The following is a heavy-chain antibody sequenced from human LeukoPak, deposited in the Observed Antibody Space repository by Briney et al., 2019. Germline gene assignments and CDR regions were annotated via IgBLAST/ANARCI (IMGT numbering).Heavy chain of an antibody. V-gene: IGHV5-51*01. J-gene: IGHJ4*02. CDR2: IYPGDSDT. Sequence: LGESLKISCKGSGYSFTSYWIGWVRQMPGKGLEWMGIIYPGDSDTRYSPSFQGQVTISADKSISTAYLQWSSLKASDTAMYYCARPGYYDSSGYHYFDYWGQGTLVTVSS. D-gene: IGHD3-22*01. CDR3: ARPGYYDSSGYHYFDY. CDR1: GYSFTSYW.